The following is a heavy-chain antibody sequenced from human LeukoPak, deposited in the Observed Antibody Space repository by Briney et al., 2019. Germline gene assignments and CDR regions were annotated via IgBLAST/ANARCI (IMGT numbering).Heavy chain of an antibody. CDR2: ISGSGGST. D-gene: IGHD6-19*01. CDR1: GFTFSSYT. CDR3: AKDRGGIAVASDY. V-gene: IGHV3-23*01. Sequence: GGSLRLSCAASGFTFSSYTMSWVRQAPGKGLEWVSAISGSGGSTYYADSVKGRFTISRDNSKSTLYLQMNSLRAEDTAVYYCAKDRGGIAVASDYWGQGTLVTVSS. J-gene: IGHJ4*02.